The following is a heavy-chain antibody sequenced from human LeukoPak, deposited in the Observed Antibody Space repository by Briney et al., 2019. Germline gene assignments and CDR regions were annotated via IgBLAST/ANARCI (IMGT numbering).Heavy chain of an antibody. Sequence: QTGGSLRLSCAASGFTVSSTYMSWVRQAPGKGLEWVSVIYSGGTTYYADSVKGRFTISRDNSKNTLYLQMNSLGAEDTAVYYCAKASMGYWYFDLWGRGTLVTVSS. CDR3: AKASMGYWYFDL. V-gene: IGHV3-66*01. CDR2: IYSGGTT. CDR1: GFTVSSTY. J-gene: IGHJ2*01. D-gene: IGHD2/OR15-2a*01.